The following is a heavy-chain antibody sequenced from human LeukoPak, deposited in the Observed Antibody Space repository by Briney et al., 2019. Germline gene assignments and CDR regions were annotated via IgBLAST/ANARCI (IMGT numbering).Heavy chain of an antibody. J-gene: IGHJ6*02. D-gene: IGHD3-22*01. Sequence: PGGSLRLSCAASGFTFSSYSMNWVRQAPGKGLEWVSSITSSSSYIYYAESVKGRFTISRDNAKNSLFLHMNSLRAEDTAVYFCASEYSSSTYYYGMDVWGQGTTVTVSS. CDR2: ITSSSSYI. V-gene: IGHV3-21*01. CDR1: GFTFSSYS. CDR3: ASEYSSSTYYYGMDV.